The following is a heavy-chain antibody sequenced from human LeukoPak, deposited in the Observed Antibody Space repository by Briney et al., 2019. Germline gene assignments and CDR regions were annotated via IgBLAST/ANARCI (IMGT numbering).Heavy chain of an antibody. Sequence: SETLSLTCTVSGGSISSYYWIWIRQPPGKGLEWIGYIHYSGSTNYNPSLKSRVTISVDTSKNQFSLRLSSVTAADTAVYYCARGRSGGDWFDHWGQGTLVTVSS. J-gene: IGHJ5*02. D-gene: IGHD3-10*01. CDR2: IHYSGST. CDR1: GGSISSYY. V-gene: IGHV4-59*01. CDR3: ARGRSGGDWFDH.